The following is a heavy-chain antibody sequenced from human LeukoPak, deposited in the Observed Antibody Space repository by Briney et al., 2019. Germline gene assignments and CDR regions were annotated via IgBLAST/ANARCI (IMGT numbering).Heavy chain of an antibody. J-gene: IGHJ5*02. CDR1: GGSISSYY. Sequence: SETLSLTCTVSGGSISSYYWSWIRQPPGKGLEWIGYIYYSGSTNYNPSLKSRVTISVDTSKNQFSLKLSSVTAADTAVYYCARDIVDYGLLGWFDPWGQGTLVTVSS. V-gene: IGHV4-59*12. CDR2: IYYSGST. D-gene: IGHD3-16*01. CDR3: ARDIVDYGLLGWFDP.